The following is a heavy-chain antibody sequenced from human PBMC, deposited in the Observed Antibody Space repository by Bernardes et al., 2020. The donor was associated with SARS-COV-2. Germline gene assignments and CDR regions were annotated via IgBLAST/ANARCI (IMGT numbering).Heavy chain of an antibody. CDR2: ISGSGGST. CDR3: ARGACITSGCHSTIDS. J-gene: IGHJ4*02. D-gene: IGHD3-10*01. V-gene: IGHV3-23*01. Sequence: GGSLRLSCAASGFTFSSYAMSWVRQAPGKGLEWVSAISGSGGSTYYADSVKGRFTISRDNSKNTLYLQINSLSAEDTAIYYCARGACITSGCHSTIDSWGQGTLVTVSS. CDR1: GFTFSSYA.